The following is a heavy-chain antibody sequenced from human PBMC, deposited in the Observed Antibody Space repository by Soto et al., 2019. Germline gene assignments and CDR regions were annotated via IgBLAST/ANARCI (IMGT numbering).Heavy chain of an antibody. V-gene: IGHV3-23*01. D-gene: IGHD6-13*01. CDR3: AKSPSPYIAAAGTANYYYYYYMDV. CDR1: GFTFSSYA. CDR2: ISGSGGST. J-gene: IGHJ6*03. Sequence: GGSLRLSCAASGFTFSSYAMSWVRQAPGKGLEWVSAISGSGGSTYYADSVKGRFTISRDNSKNTLYLQMNSLRAEDTAVYYCAKSPSPYIAAAGTANYYYYYYMDVWGKGTTVTVSS.